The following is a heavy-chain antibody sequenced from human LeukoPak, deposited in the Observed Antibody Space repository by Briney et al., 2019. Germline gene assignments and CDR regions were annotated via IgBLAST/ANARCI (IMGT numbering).Heavy chain of an antibody. CDR3: TTGLLEYYDILTGYAHGAFDI. CDR2: INHSGST. V-gene: IGHV4-34*01. D-gene: IGHD3-9*01. Sequence: SETLSLTCAVYGGSFSGYYWSWIRQPPGKGLEWIGEINHSGSTNYNPSLKSRVTISVDTSKNQFSLKLSSVTAADTAVYYCTTGLLEYYDILTGYAHGAFDIWGQGTMVTVSS. CDR1: GGSFSGYY. J-gene: IGHJ3*02.